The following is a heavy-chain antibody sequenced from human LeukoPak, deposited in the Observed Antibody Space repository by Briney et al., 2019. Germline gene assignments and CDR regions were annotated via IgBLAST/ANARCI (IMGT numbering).Heavy chain of an antibody. D-gene: IGHD6-19*01. J-gene: IGHJ4*02. CDR3: ARDGLAVFHF. V-gene: IGHV3-48*02. Sequence: GGSLRLSCAASGFTFSNYAMNWVRQAPGKVLEWLSYIRRSGSIYSADSVKGRFSISRDNAKNSAYLQMNSLRDEDTAVYYCARDGLAVFHFWGQGTLVTVSS. CDR2: IRRSGSI. CDR1: GFTFSNYA.